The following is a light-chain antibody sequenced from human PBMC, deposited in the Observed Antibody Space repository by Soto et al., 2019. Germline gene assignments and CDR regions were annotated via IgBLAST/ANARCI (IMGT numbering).Light chain of an antibody. J-gene: IGLJ1*01. CDR1: SSDVGRYNH. CDR2: DVN. V-gene: IGLV2-11*01. Sequence: QSALTQPRSVSGSPGQSVTVSCTGTSSDVGRYNHVSWYQHHPGKAPKFMIYDVNKRPSGVPDRFSGSKSCNTASLTISALQAEDEADYYCCSYAGSYTDVFGTWTKLTVL. CDR3: CSYAGSYTDV.